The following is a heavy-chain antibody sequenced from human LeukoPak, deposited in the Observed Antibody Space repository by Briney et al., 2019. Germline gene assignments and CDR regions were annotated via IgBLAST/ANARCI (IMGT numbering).Heavy chain of an antibody. J-gene: IGHJ4*02. Sequence: SETLSLTCAVYGGSFSGYYWSWIRQPPGKGLEWMGEINHSGSTNYNPSLKSRVTISVDTSKNQFSLKLSSVTAADTAVYYCARDRGYSYGRHFDYWGQGTLVTVSS. D-gene: IGHD5-18*01. CDR1: GGSFSGYY. CDR3: ARDRGYSYGRHFDY. CDR2: INHSGST. V-gene: IGHV4-34*01.